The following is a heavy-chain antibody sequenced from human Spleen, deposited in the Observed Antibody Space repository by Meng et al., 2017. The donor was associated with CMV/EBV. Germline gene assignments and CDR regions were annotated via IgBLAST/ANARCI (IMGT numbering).Heavy chain of an antibody. CDR1: GFTFSRYT. D-gene: IGHD2-2*01. V-gene: IGHV3-21*01. J-gene: IGHJ3*02. CDR3: ARERLYQPLWGDALDI. CDR2: ISSSRSYI. Sequence: GGSLRLSCAASGFTFSRYTMHWVRQAPGKGLEWVSSISSSRSYIYYADSVKGRFTISRDNAKNSLYLQMTSLRAEDTAVYYCARERLYQPLWGDALDIWGQGTMVTVSS.